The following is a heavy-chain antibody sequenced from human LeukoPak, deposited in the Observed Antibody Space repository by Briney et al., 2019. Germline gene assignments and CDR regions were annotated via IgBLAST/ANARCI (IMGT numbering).Heavy chain of an antibody. D-gene: IGHD4-17*01. CDR1: GYSFTSYW. CDR3: ARLYGEEDWGFDAFDI. J-gene: IGHJ3*02. V-gene: IGHV5-51*01. Sequence: GESLKISCKGSGYSFTSYWIGWVRRMPGKGLEWMGIIYPGDSDTRYSPSFQGQVTISADKSISTAYLQWSSLKASDTAMYYCARLYGEEDWGFDAFDIWGQGTMVTVSS. CDR2: IYPGDSDT.